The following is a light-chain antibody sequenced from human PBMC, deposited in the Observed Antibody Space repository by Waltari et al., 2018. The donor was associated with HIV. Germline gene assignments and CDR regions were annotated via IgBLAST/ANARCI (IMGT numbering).Light chain of an antibody. Sequence: QSVLTQPPSVSGAPGQRVTISCTGSSSNIGAGYDVHWYQQLPGTAPKLLIYGNTKRPSGVPDRFSGSKSGTSASLAITGLQADDEADYYCQSYDSSLSDWVFGGGTELTVL. V-gene: IGLV1-40*01. CDR2: GNT. CDR3: QSYDSSLSDWV. J-gene: IGLJ3*02. CDR1: SSNIGAGYD.